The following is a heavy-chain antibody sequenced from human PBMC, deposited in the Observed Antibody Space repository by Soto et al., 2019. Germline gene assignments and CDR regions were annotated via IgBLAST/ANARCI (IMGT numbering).Heavy chain of an antibody. V-gene: IGHV3-30-3*01. CDR1: GFTFSSYA. CDR3: ARDFDYYFDY. D-gene: IGHD3-3*01. J-gene: IGHJ4*02. Sequence: QVQLVESGGGVFQPGSSLRLSCAASGFTFSSYAMHWVRQAPGKGLEWVAVISYDGINKYYPDSVKGRFTISSDNYKNTLYLQMNSLRAEDTAVYYCARDFDYYFDYWGQGTLVTVSS. CDR2: ISYDGINK.